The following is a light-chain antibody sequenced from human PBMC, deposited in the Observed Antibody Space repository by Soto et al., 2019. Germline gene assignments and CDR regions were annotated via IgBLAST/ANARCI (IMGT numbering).Light chain of an antibody. CDR1: SSDVGGYNY. Sequence: QSVLTQPPSASGSPGQSVAISCTGTSSDVGGYNYVSWYQQHPGKAPKLMIYEDNKPPSGVPDRFSGSKSGNTASLTGSGLQAEDEADYYCSAYAGSSNVFGTGTKLTVL. J-gene: IGLJ1*01. CDR3: SAYAGSSNV. CDR2: EDN. V-gene: IGLV2-8*01.